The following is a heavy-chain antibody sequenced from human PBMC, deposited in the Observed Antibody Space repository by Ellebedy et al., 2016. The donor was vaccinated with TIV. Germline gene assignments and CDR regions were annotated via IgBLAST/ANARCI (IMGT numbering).Heavy chain of an antibody. CDR1: GGSFSSGGFS. V-gene: IGHV4-30-2*01. D-gene: IGHD3-10*01. Sequence: MPSETLSLTCAVSGGSFSSGGFSLNWIRQPPGKGLEWIGYIYHSGSTHYSPSLKSRVTISVDRSKNQFSLSLISVSAADTAVYYCASTGSAIRGLVYFDSWGPGTLVSVSS. CDR3: ASTGSAIRGLVYFDS. CDR2: IYHSGST. J-gene: IGHJ4*02.